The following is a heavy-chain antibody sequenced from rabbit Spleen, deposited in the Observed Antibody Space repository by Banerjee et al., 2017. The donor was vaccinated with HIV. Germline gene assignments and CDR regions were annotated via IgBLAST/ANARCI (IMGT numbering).Heavy chain of an antibody. Sequence: QSLAESGGGLVKPGASLTLTCKASGFSFNSGYDMCWVRQAPGKGLEWVACAYAGSSGSTYSATWAKGRFTVSKTSSTTVTLQMTSLTAADTATYFCARDLAGVIGWNFGWWGQGTLVTVS. J-gene: IGHJ4*01. D-gene: IGHD4-1*01. CDR1: GFSFNSGYD. CDR3: ARDLAGVIGWNFGW. V-gene: IGHV1S40*01. CDR2: AYAGSSGST.